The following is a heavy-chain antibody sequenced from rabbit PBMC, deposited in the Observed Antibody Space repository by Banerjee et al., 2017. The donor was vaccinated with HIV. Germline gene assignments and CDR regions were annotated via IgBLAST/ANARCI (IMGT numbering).Heavy chain of an antibody. CDR2: IDPVFGNK. J-gene: IGHJ4*01. V-gene: IGHV1S7*01. CDR1: GFDFNSYG. Sequence: QSLEESGGGLVQPGGSLKLSCKASGFDFNSYGVSWVRQAPGKGLEWIGYIDPVFGNKHYASWVNGRFPISSHNAQNTVYLQLNSLTAADTATYFCARDLAGVIGWNFGLWGPGTLVTVS. CDR3: ARDLAGVIGWNFGL. D-gene: IGHD4-1*01.